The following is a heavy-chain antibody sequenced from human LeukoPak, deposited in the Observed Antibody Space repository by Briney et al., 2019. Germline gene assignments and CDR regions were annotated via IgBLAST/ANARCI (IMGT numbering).Heavy chain of an antibody. V-gene: IGHV4-59*01. CDR1: GGSISSYY. J-gene: IGHJ4*02. D-gene: IGHD2-15*01. CDR3: ARVIGYCSGGSCYPDY. Sequence: SESLSLTCTVSGGSISSYYWSWTRQPPGKGLEWSGYIYYSGSTNYNPSLKSRVTISVDTSKNQFSLKLSSVTAADTAVYYCARVIGYCSGGSCYPDYWGQGTLVTVSS. CDR2: IYYSGST.